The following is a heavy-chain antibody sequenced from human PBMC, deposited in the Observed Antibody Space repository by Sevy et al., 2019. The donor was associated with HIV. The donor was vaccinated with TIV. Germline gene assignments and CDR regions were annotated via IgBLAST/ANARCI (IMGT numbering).Heavy chain of an antibody. D-gene: IGHD3-10*01. J-gene: IGHJ6*02. CDR1: GFTFSSYA. Sequence: GGSLRLSCAASGFTFSSYAMSWVRQAPGKGLEWVSAISGSGGSTYYADSVKGRFTISRDNSKNTLNLQMNSLRAEDTAVYYCAKAVRTRGNYYYYGMDVWGQGTTVTVSS. CDR3: AKAVRTRGNYYYYGMDV. V-gene: IGHV3-23*01. CDR2: ISGSGGST.